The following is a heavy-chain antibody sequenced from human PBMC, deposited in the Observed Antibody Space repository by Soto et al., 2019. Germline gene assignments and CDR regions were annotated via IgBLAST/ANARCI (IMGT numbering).Heavy chain of an antibody. Sequence: PGGSLRLSCAASGFTFSSYGMHWVRQAPGKGLEWVAVISYDGSNKYYADSVKGRFTISRDNSKNTLYLQMNSLRAEDTAVYYCEKDEIVVVVDATPPSWFDPWGQGTLVTVSS. CDR3: EKDEIVVVVDATPPSWFDP. J-gene: IGHJ5*02. CDR2: ISYDGSNK. V-gene: IGHV3-30*18. CDR1: GFTFSSYG. D-gene: IGHD2-15*01.